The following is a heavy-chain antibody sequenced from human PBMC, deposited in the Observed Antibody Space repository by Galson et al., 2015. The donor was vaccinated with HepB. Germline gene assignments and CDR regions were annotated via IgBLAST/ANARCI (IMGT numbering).Heavy chain of an antibody. Sequence: SLRLSCAASGFTVSSNYMSWVRQAPGKGLEWVSVIYSGGSTYYADSVKGRFTISRDNSKNTLYLQMNSLRAEDTAVYYCARVSVYSYGPYYYYGMDVWGQGTTVTVSS. CDR1: GFTVSSNY. J-gene: IGHJ6*02. D-gene: IGHD5-18*01. V-gene: IGHV3-66*01. CDR3: ARVSVYSYGPYYYYGMDV. CDR2: IYSGGST.